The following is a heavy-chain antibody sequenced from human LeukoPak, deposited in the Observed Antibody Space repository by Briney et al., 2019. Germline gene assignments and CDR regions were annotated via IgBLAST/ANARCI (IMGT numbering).Heavy chain of an antibody. CDR1: GGSISSYY. D-gene: IGHD2-2*02. CDR2: IYYSGST. J-gene: IGHJ3*02. Sequence: SETLSLTCTVSGGSISSYYWSWIRQPPGKGLEWIGYIYYSGSTNYNPSLKSRVTISVDTSKNQFSLKLSSVTAADTAVYYCARPLAEGYCSSTSCYTGAFDIWGQGTMVTVSS. CDR3: ARPLAEGYCSSTSCYTGAFDI. V-gene: IGHV4-59*08.